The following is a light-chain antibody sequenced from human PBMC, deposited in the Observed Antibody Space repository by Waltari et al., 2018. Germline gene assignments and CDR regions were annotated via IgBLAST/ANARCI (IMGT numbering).Light chain of an antibody. CDR1: ARDVGGYEY. J-gene: IGLJ2*01. CDR2: DVY. CDR3: SSYTSSGVV. V-gene: IGLV2-14*01. Sequence: QSALTQPASVSGSPGQEIIIYCTGTARDVGGYEYFSWYQQYPVKAPRLIIYDVYNRPSGVSNRFSGSKSDNTASLTISGLQAEDESVYYCSSYTSSGVVFGGGTKLTVL.